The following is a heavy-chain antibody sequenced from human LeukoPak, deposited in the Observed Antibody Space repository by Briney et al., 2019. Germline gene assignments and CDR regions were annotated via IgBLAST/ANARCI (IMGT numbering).Heavy chain of an antibody. Sequence: GGSLRLSCAASGFTFSSYWMSWVRQAPGKGLEWVSAISGSGGSTYYADSVKGRFTISRDNSKNTLYLQMNSLRAEDTAVYYCAKDWRLSTSPLDAFDIWGQGTMVTVSS. J-gene: IGHJ3*02. D-gene: IGHD4/OR15-4a*01. CDR2: ISGSGGST. V-gene: IGHV3-23*01. CDR1: GFTFSSYW. CDR3: AKDWRLSTSPLDAFDI.